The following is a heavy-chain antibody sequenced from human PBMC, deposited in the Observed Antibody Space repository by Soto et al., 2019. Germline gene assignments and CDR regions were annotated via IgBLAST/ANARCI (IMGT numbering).Heavy chain of an antibody. CDR2: MVYSGST. CDR3: ARHHVFVLGTYRWQLDY. J-gene: IGHJ4*02. Sequence: SETISDTHTVTGASTSSPAHYSGWIRQPPGKGLEWIGSMVYSGSTYYSPSLKSRVTISVDTSRSQFSLKLSSVTAADTAVYYCARHHVFVLGTYRWQLDYWCQG. V-gene: IGHV4-39*01. CDR1: GASTSSPAHY. D-gene: IGHD3-16*02.